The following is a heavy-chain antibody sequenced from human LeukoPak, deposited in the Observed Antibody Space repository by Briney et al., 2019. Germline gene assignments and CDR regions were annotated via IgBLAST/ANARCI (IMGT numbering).Heavy chain of an antibody. CDR2: IYTSGNT. CDR3: TRGFLQIDY. V-gene: IGHV4-4*09. J-gene: IGHJ4*02. CDR1: GGSISNYF. Sequence: SETLSLTCTVSGGSISNYFWTWIRQPPGKGLEWIGYIYTSGNTNYNPSIESRVTMSVDTSKNQFSLRLNSVTAADTAVYYCTRGFLQIDYWGQGTLVTVSS.